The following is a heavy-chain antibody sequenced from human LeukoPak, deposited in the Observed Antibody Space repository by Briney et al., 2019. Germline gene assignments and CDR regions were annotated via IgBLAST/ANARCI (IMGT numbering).Heavy chain of an antibody. CDR2: ISGDGGST. CDR3: AKGASGAAAGRGDFDY. V-gene: IGHV3-43*02. J-gene: IGHJ4*02. Sequence: PGGSLRLSCAASGFTFDDYAMHWVRQAPGKGLEWVSLISGDGGSTYYADSVKGLFTISRDNSKNFLYLQMNSLRTEDTALYYCAKGASGAAAGRGDFDYWGQGTLVTVSS. CDR1: GFTFDDYA. D-gene: IGHD6-13*01.